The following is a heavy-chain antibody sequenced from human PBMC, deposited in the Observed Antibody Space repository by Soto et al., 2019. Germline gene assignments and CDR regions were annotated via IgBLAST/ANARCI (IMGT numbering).Heavy chain of an antibody. J-gene: IGHJ4*02. CDR2: MSYDGNNE. D-gene: IGHD6-19*01. CDR3: ARGLSTSGWYQAD. CDR1: GFTFSRAA. Sequence: QVQLVESGGGVVQPGRSLRLSCAASGFTFSRAAMHWVRQAPGKGLEWVAVMSYDGNNEYYADSVKGRFTISRDNSKNTLYLQMNILRDEDTAVYYCARGLSTSGWYQADWGQGTLVTVSS. V-gene: IGHV3-30-3*01.